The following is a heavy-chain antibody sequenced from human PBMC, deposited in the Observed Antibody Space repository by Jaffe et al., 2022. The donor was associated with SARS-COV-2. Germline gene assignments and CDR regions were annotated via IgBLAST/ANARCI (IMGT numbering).Heavy chain of an antibody. V-gene: IGHV4-39*01. D-gene: IGHD2-15*01. Sequence: QLQLQESGPGLVKPSETLSLTCTVSGGSISSSSYYWGWIRQPPGKGLEWIGSIYYSGSTYYNPSLKSRVTISVDTSKNQFSLKLSSVTAADTAVYYCARHDKKGWAFDIWGQGTMVTVSS. CDR2: IYYSGST. CDR1: GGSISSSSYY. J-gene: IGHJ3*02. CDR3: ARHDKKGWAFDI.